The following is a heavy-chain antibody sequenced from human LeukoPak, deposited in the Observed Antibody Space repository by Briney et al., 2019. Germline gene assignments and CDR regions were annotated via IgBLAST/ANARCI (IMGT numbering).Heavy chain of an antibody. V-gene: IGHV3-30*02. Sequence: GGPLRLSCAASGFTFSSYGMHWVGQAPVKGREGVAFIRYDGSNKYYADSVKGRFTISRDNSKDTLYLQMNSCRAEEAAVYYCAKGYSSSSGIDAFDIWGQGTMVTVSS. CDR2: IRYDGSNK. D-gene: IGHD6-6*01. CDR1: GFTFSSYG. J-gene: IGHJ3*02. CDR3: AKGYSSSSGIDAFDI.